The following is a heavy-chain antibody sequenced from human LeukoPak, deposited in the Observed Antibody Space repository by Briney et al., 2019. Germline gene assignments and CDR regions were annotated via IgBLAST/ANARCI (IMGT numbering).Heavy chain of an antibody. Sequence: GGSLRLSCAASGFTFSSYAMSWVRQAPGKGLEWVSAISGSGGSTYYADSVKGRFTISRDNSRNTLYLQMNSLRAEDTAVYYCAKDFLGARWEQGALTSGYWGQGTLVTVSS. J-gene: IGHJ4*02. CDR1: GFTFSSYA. CDR2: ISGSGGST. CDR3: AKDFLGARWEQGALTSGY. V-gene: IGHV3-23*01. D-gene: IGHD1-26*01.